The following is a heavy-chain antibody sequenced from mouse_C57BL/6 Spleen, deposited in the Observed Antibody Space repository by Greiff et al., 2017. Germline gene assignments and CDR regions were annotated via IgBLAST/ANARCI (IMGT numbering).Heavy chain of an antibody. Sequence: EVKLMESGEGLVKPGGSLKLSCAASGFTFSSYAMSWVRQTPEKRLEWVAYISSGGDYIYYADTVKGRFTISRDNARNTLYLQMSSLKSEDTAMYYCTREGDGEGYYYAMDYWGQGTSVTVSS. CDR3: TREGDGEGYYYAMDY. CDR1: GFTFSSYA. CDR2: ISSGGDYI. J-gene: IGHJ4*01. D-gene: IGHD3-3*01. V-gene: IGHV5-9-1*02.